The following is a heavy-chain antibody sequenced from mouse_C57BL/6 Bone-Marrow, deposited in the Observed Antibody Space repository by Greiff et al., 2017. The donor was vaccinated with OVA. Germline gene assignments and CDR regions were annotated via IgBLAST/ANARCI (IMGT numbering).Heavy chain of an antibody. D-gene: IGHD5-5*01. J-gene: IGHJ2*01. CDR3: ARGGLPFDY. CDR2: IDPSDSYT. CDR1: GYTFTSYW. Sequence: VQLQQPGAELVMPGASVKLSCKASGYTFTSYWMHWVKQRPGQGLEWIGEIDPSDSYTNYNQKFKGKSTLNVDKSSSTAYMQLSSLTSEDSAVYYCARGGLPFDYWGQGTTLTVSS. V-gene: IGHV1-69*01.